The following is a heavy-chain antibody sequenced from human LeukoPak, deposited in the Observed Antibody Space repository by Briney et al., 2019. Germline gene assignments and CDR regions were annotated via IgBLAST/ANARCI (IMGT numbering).Heavy chain of an antibody. Sequence: ASVKVSCKASGYTFSSYGVTWVRQAPGQGLEWMGWISGGSDSTNYAQKFQDKVTMTTDTSTNTAYLELRSLTSDDTAIYYCARGRIYYDGSGHYYPDYWGQGTLLTVSS. D-gene: IGHD3-22*01. CDR3: ARGRIYYDGSGHYYPDY. V-gene: IGHV1-18*01. J-gene: IGHJ4*02. CDR2: ISGGSDST. CDR1: GYTFSSYG.